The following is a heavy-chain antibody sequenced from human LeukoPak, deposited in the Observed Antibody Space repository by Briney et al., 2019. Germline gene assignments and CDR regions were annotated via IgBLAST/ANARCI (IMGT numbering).Heavy chain of an antibody. CDR3: AKSVSRVTTYFDY. J-gene: IGHJ4*02. Sequence: PGGSLRLSCAASGFTFSSYAMSWVRQAPGKGLEWVSGISGSGDNTYYADSVKGRFTISRDNSKNTLFLQMNSLRAEDTAVFYCAKSVSRVTTYFDYWGQGALVPVTS. CDR2: ISGSGDNT. CDR1: GFTFSSYA. D-gene: IGHD3-22*01. V-gene: IGHV3-23*01.